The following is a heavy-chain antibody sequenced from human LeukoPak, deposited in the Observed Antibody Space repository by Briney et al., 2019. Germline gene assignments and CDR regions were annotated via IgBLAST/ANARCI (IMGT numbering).Heavy chain of an antibody. V-gene: IGHV4-39*07. Sequence: KPSETLSLTCTVSGGSISTSNYYWGWIRQPPGKGLEWIGNIFYSGSTYYSPSLKSRVTISLDTSRNQFSLKLSSVTAADTAVYYCARGGLLLRSFDYWGQGTLVTVSS. CDR3: ARGGLLLRSFDY. D-gene: IGHD2-15*01. CDR1: GGSISTSNYY. J-gene: IGHJ4*02. CDR2: IFYSGST.